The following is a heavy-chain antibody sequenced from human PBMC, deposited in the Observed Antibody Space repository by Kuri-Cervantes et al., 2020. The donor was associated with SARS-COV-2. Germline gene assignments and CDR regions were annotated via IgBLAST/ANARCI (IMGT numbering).Heavy chain of an antibody. D-gene: IGHD6-13*01. CDR2: TRNKANSYTT. V-gene: IGHV3-72*01. CDR1: GFTFSDHY. J-gene: IGHJ2*01. Sequence: GESLKISCAASGFTFSDHYMDWVRQAPGKGLEWVGRTRNKANSYTTEYAASVKSRFTISRDDSKNSLYLQMNSLKTEDTAVYYCARDWAAAGSGDMWYFDLWGRGTLVTVSS. CDR3: ARDWAAAGSGDMWYFDL.